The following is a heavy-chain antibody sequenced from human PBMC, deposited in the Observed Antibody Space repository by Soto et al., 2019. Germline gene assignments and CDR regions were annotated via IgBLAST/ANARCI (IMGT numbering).Heavy chain of an antibody. CDR2: IRSKANSYAT. V-gene: IGHV3-73*01. J-gene: IGHJ2*01. CDR3: TRHAYSSGRNHWYFDL. CDR1: GFTFSGSA. D-gene: IGHD6-25*01. Sequence: PGGSLRLSCAASGFTFSGSAMHWVRQASGKGLEWVGRIRSKANSYATAYAASVKGRFTISRDDSKNTAYLQMNSLKTEDTAVYYCTRHAYSSGRNHWYFDLWGRGTLVTVSS.